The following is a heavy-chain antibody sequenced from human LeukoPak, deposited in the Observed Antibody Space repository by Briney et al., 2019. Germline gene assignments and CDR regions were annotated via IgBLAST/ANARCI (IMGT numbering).Heavy chain of an antibody. CDR2: IGGSGGST. V-gene: IGHV3-23*01. CDR1: GFTFSSYA. D-gene: IGHD5-24*01. Sequence: GGSLRLSCAASGFTFSSYAMSWVSQAPGKGLEWVSVIGGSGGSTYYADSVKGRFTISRDNSNNTLYLQMNSLRAEDTAVYYCAKGGWLQSRGFDYWGQGTLVTVSS. J-gene: IGHJ4*02. CDR3: AKGGWLQSRGFDY.